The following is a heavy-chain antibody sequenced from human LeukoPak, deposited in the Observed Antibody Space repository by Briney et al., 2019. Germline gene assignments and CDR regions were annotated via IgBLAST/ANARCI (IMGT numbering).Heavy chain of an antibody. J-gene: IGHJ4*02. CDR1: DGSISSYY. V-gene: IGHV4-4*07. CDR2: IYTSGNT. Sequence: SETLSLTCTVSDGSISSYYWSWIRQPAGKGLEWIGRIYTSGNTNYNPSLKSRVTMSIDTSRNQFSLNLSSVTAADTAVYYCARERHGHPFDSWGQGTLVTVSS. CDR3: ARERHGHPFDS.